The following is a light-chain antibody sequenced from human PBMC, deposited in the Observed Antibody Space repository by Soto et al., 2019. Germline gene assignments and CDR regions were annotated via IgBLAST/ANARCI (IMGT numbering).Light chain of an antibody. Sequence: DIQMTQSPSSLSASVGDRVTITCRAGQSISAHLNWYQQKPGKAPKVLIYAATNLESGVPSRFSGSGSGTEFTLTISSLQPEDFATYYCQQGYTTPGTFGQGTKVE. V-gene: IGKV1-39*01. CDR3: QQGYTTPGT. J-gene: IGKJ1*01. CDR1: QSISAH. CDR2: AAT.